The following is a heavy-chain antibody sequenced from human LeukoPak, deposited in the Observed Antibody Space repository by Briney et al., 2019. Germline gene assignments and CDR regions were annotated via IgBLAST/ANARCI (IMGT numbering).Heavy chain of an antibody. V-gene: IGHV3-7*04. CDR1: GFTFSRYW. J-gene: IGHJ6*02. D-gene: IGHD4-11*01. Sequence: GGSLRLSCAASGFTFSRYWMSWVRQAPGKGLEWVASIEEDGSEKYYVDSVKGRCTISRDSAKNTLYLQMNSLRVEDTAVYYCARDDHDYSINIYYGMDVWGQGTTVTVSS. CDR3: ARDDHDYSINIYYGMDV. CDR2: IEEDGSEK.